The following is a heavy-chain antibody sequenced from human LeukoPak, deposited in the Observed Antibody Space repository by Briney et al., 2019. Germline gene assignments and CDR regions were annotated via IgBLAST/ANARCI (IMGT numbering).Heavy chain of an antibody. CDR3: AKYRYGYRGMDS. Sequence: SETLSLTCRIYDKSFSGYFWIWLRQPPGKGLEWIGEINYSGSANYNPSLKSRAFTSVDTSKNQFSLRLTSVRVADTAVYFCAKYRYGYRGMDSWGQGTQVTVSS. CDR1: DKSFSGYF. CDR2: INYSGSA. J-gene: IGHJ4*02. V-gene: IGHV4-34*10. D-gene: IGHD5-12*01.